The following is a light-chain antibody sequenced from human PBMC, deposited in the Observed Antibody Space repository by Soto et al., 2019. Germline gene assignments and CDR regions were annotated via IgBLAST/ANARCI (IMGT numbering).Light chain of an antibody. CDR2: EVS. CDR1: SSNVGGYNY. V-gene: IGLV2-8*01. Sequence: HSALTQPPSASGSPGQSVTISCTGTSSNVGGYNYVSWYQQHPGKAPKFVIYEVSKRPSGVPDRFSGSKSGNTASLTVSGLQADDEADYYCSSYACSNNPVIFGGGTKLTVL. J-gene: IGLJ2*01. CDR3: SSYACSNNPVI.